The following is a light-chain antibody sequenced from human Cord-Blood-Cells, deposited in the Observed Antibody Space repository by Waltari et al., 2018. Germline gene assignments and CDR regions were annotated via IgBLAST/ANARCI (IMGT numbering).Light chain of an antibody. J-gene: IGLJ2*01. V-gene: IGLV2-23*01. CDR2: EGS. Sequence: QSALTQPASVSGSPGQSITISCPGTSIDVGSYNLVSWYQQHPGKAPKLMIYEGSKRPSGVSNRFSGSKSGNTASLTISGLQAEDEADYYCCSYAGSSTVFGGGTKLTVL. CDR1: SIDVGSYNL. CDR3: CSYAGSSTV.